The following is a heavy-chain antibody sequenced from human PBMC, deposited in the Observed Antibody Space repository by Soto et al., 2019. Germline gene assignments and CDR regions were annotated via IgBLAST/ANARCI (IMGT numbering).Heavy chain of an antibody. V-gene: IGHV4-4*02. CDR1: GGSISSSNW. Sequence: QVQLQESGPGLVKPSGTLSLTCAVSGGSISSSNWWSWVRQPPGKGLEWIGEIYHSGSTNYNPSLNRRVPRSVDKSKNPFSLTLSSVTAADTAVYYCARDRGLGHFDYWGQGTLVTVSS. CDR2: IYHSGST. D-gene: IGHD3-10*01. J-gene: IGHJ4*02. CDR3: ARDRGLGHFDY.